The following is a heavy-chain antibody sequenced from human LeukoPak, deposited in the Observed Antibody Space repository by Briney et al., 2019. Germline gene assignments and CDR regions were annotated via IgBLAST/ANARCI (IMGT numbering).Heavy chain of an antibody. J-gene: IGHJ4*02. Sequence: ASVKVSCKVSGYTLTELSMHWVRQAPGKGLEWMGGFDPEDGETIYAQKFQGRVTMTEDTSTDTAYMELSSLRSEDTAVYYCARDNLQWELPDYWGQGTLVTVSS. V-gene: IGHV1-24*01. CDR2: FDPEDGET. CDR3: ARDNLQWELPDY. D-gene: IGHD1-26*01. CDR1: GYTLTELS.